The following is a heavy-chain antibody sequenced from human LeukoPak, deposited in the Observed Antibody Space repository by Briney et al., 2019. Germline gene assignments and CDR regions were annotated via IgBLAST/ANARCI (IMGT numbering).Heavy chain of an antibody. CDR3: TRGSGSGSFLIDY. Sequence: GGSLRLSCAASGFIFSTYGVHWVRQAPGKGLEWVAFISDDGSRSYYPNSVKGRFTISRDNSRNTLYLQMNSLRPEDTAVYYCTRGSGSGSFLIDYWGQGSLVTVSS. V-gene: IGHV3-30*03. J-gene: IGHJ4*02. D-gene: IGHD3-10*01. CDR2: ISDDGSRS. CDR1: GFIFSTYG.